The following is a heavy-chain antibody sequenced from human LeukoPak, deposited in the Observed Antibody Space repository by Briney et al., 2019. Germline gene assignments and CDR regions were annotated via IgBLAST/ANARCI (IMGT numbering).Heavy chain of an antibody. CDR3: AKVMPPGRIRFYSYYMDV. D-gene: IGHD2-15*01. J-gene: IGHJ6*03. Sequence: GGSLRLSCAASGFSFSGYGMHWVRQAPGKGLEWVAFIRYDGSNEYYADSVKGRFTISRDKSKNTLSLQMSGLRVEDTAVYYCAKVMPPGRIRFYSYYMDVWGKGTTVTVS. V-gene: IGHV3-30*02. CDR1: GFSFSGYG. CDR2: IRYDGSNE.